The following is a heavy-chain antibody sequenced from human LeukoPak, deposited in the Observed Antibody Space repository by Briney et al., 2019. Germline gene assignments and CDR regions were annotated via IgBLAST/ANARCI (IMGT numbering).Heavy chain of an antibody. D-gene: IGHD3-22*01. CDR3: ARDPKNFYDSKFDYYHMDV. J-gene: IGHJ6*03. CDR2: INPNTGGT. CDR1: GYTFTGYY. Sequence: ASVKVSCKASGYTFTGYYVHWVRQAPGQGLEWMGRINPNTGGTKYAQKFQGRVTMTRDTSSSTTYLDLSRLSSDDTAVYYCARDPKNFYDSKFDYYHMDVWGKGATVTISS. V-gene: IGHV1-2*02.